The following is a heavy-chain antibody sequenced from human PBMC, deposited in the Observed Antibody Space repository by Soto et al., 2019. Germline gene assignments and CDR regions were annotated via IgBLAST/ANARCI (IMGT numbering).Heavy chain of an antibody. Sequence: QVQLVQSGAEVKKPGSSVKVSCKASGGTFSSYAISWVRQAPGQGLEWMGGIIPIFGTATYAQKFQGRVTMIADESTSTAYMALSSLRSDDTAVYYCASTNELRFLRFDFWGQGTLVTVSS. CDR2: IIPIFGTA. D-gene: IGHD2-8*01. CDR3: ASTNELRFLRFDF. J-gene: IGHJ4*02. V-gene: IGHV1-69*01. CDR1: GGTFSSYA.